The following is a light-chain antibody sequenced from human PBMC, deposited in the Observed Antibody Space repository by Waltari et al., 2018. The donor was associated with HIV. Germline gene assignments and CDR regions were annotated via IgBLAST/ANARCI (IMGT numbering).Light chain of an antibody. J-gene: IGLJ3*02. V-gene: IGLV1-47*01. CDR2: RND. Sequence: QPKMTQAPSASKTPGQRITMSCSGSKSNIGNNFIYWYQQNPGAAPRLVMARNDRRPAGVPDRFSGTKSGTSAFLAITDLRLDDEATYVCASWDDNLRHWVFGGGTKLTV. CDR1: KSNIGNNF. CDR3: ASWDDNLRHWV.